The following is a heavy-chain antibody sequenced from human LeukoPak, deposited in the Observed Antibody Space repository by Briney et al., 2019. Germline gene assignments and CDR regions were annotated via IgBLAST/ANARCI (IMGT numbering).Heavy chain of an antibody. CDR2: IYHSGST. V-gene: IGHV4-30-2*01. CDR3: ARVSLGYGDYYFDY. J-gene: IGHJ4*02. Sequence: SQTLPLTCAVSGGSISSGGYSWSWIRQPPGKGLEWIGYIYHSGSTYYNPSLKSRVTISVDRSKNQFSLKLSSVTAADTAVYYCARVSLGYGDYYFDYWGQGTLVTVSS. CDR1: GGSISSGGYS. D-gene: IGHD4-17*01.